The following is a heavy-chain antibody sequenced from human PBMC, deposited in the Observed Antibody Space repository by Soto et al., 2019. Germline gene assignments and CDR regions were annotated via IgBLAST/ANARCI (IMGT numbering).Heavy chain of an antibody. J-gene: IGHJ4*02. D-gene: IGHD3-16*01. V-gene: IGHV3-33*01. CDR3: ARVAGGDGYKGGKLDY. Sequence: QVQLVESGGGVVQPGTSLRLSCAGSGFTFSSYGIHWVRQAPGKGLEWVAVIWYDGSNKYYVDSVKGRFTISRDNSENTVYLQMNSLRVEDTAVYYCARVAGGDGYKGGKLDYWGQGTLVTVSS. CDR1: GFTFSSYG. CDR2: IWYDGSNK.